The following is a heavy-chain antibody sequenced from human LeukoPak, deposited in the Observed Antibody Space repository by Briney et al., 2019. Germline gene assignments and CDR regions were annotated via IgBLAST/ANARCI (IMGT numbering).Heavy chain of an antibody. D-gene: IGHD3-10*01. V-gene: IGHV4-39*07. CDR2: RYYSGRT. CDR3: ARDRANGAGDYYHYYMDV. CDR1: GGSFSSDSYY. J-gene: IGHJ6*03. Sequence: SETLSLTCTVSGGSFSSDSYYWGWIRQPPGKGLEWIGSRYYSGRTYYNPSLKSRVTISVDTSKNHFSLKLSSVTAADTAMYYCARDRANGAGDYYHYYMDVWGKGTTVTVSS.